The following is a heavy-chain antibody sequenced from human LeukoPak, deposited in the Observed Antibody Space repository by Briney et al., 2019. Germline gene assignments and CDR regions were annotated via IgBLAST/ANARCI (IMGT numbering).Heavy chain of an antibody. J-gene: IGHJ4*02. CDR2: INSDGSST. V-gene: IGHV3-74*01. CDR1: GFTFSSYW. Sequence: GGSLRLSCAASGFTFSSYWMHWVRQAPGKGLVWVSRINSDGSSTSYADSVKGRFTISRDNSKNTLYLQMNSLRAEDTAVYYCARAGGRRMATTKGYFDYWGQGTLVTVSS. CDR3: ARAGGRRMATTKGYFDY. D-gene: IGHD5-24*01.